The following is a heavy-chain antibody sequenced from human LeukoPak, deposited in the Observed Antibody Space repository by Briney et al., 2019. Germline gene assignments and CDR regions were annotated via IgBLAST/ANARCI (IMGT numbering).Heavy chain of an antibody. CDR1: GFTFSNYW. J-gene: IGHJ4*02. D-gene: IGHD5-18*01. CDR2: IKQDGSEK. CDR3: ARDLSGVTGYTYGRGSDY. Sequence: GGSLRLSCAASGFTFSNYWMNWVRQAPGKGLEWVANIKQDGSEKYYVDSVEGRFTVSRDNTKNSLYLQMNSLRAEDTAVYYCARDLSGVTGYTYGRGSDYWGQGTLVTVSS. V-gene: IGHV3-7*01.